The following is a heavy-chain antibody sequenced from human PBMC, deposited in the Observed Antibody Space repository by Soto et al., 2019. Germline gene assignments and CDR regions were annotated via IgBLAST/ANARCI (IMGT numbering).Heavy chain of an antibody. CDR2: FDPEDGST. CDR1: GSTLTELS. V-gene: IGHV1-24*01. CDR3: ARAPLVVVTARGYYFDY. D-gene: IGHD2-21*02. J-gene: IGHJ4*02. Sequence: ASVKVSCKVSGSTLTELSIHWVRQAPGKGLEWMGGFDPEDGSTMYAQRFQGRLTMTEDTSTDTAYMELSSLRSEDTAVYYCARAPLVVVTARGYYFDYWGQGTLVTVSS.